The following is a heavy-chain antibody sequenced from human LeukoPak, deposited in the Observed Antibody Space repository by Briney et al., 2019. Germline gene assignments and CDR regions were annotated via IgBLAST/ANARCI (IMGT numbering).Heavy chain of an antibody. CDR1: GVSISTYH. V-gene: IGHV4-4*07. Sequence: PSETLSLTCTVSGVSISTYHWSWIRQPAGKGVEWIGRIHSSGSTNYDPSLKSRVNMSIDTSKNQFSLKVTSVTAADTAVYYCARDGLYSNGYSYFDFWGQGTLVTVSS. D-gene: IGHD5-18*01. CDR2: IHSSGST. CDR3: ARDGLYSNGYSYFDF. J-gene: IGHJ4*02.